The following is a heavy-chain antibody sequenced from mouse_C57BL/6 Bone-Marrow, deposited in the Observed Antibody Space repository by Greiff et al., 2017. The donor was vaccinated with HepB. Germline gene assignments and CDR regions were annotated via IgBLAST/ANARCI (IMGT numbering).Heavy chain of an antibody. CDR2: IDPETGGT. J-gene: IGHJ2*01. Sequence: QVHVKQSGAELVRPGASVTLSCKASGYTFTDYEMHWVKQTPVHGLEWIGAIDPETGGTAYNQKFKGKAILTADKSSSTAYMELRSLTSEDSAVYYCTRWGWLLRNFDYWGQGTTLTVSS. CDR1: GYTFTDYE. CDR3: TRWGWLLRNFDY. V-gene: IGHV1-15*01. D-gene: IGHD2-3*01.